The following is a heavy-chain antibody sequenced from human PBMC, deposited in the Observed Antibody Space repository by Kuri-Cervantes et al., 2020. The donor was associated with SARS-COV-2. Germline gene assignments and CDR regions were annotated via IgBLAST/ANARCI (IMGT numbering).Heavy chain of an antibody. D-gene: IGHD2-2*01. CDR2: IYYSGST. J-gene: IGHJ4*02. V-gene: IGHV4-59*08. CDR1: GGSISSYY. Sequence: ESLKISCTVSGGSISSYYWSWIRQPPGKGLEWIGYIYYSGSTYYNPSLKSRVTISVDTSKNQFSLKLSSVTAADTAVYYCARLQRVVVPAASFDYWSQGTLVTVSS. CDR3: ARLQRVVVPAASFDY.